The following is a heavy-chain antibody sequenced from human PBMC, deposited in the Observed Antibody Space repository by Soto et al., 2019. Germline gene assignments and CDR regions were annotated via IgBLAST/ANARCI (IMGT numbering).Heavy chain of an antibody. CDR1: AFTFSSYE. CDR2: ISSSGSAK. J-gene: IGHJ3*02. CDR3: AREGTSSRVAFDM. D-gene: IGHD6-6*01. V-gene: IGHV3-48*03. Sequence: EVQLVESGGDLVQPGGSLRLSCAASAFTFSSYEMNWVRQAPGKGLEWVSYISSSGSAKYYADSVKGRFTISRDNAKNSLYLQLNSLTAEDTAVYYCAREGTSSRVAFDMRGQGTLVTVSA.